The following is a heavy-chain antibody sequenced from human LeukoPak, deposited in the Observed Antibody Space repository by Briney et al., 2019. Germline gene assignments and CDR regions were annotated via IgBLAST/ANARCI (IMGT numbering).Heavy chain of an antibody. J-gene: IGHJ3*02. Sequence: SETLSLTCTVSGGSISSYYWSWIRQPPGKGLEWIGYIYYSGSTNYNPSLKSRVTISVDTSKNQFSLQLNSVTPEDTAVYYCARGPSSLLWFGESAFDIWGQGTMVTVSS. D-gene: IGHD3-10*01. CDR3: ARGPSSLLWFGESAFDI. CDR2: IYYSGST. V-gene: IGHV4-59*12. CDR1: GGSISSYY.